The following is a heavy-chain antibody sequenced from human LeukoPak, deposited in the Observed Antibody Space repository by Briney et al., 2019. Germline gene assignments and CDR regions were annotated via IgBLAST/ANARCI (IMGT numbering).Heavy chain of an antibody. D-gene: IGHD3-10*01. V-gene: IGHV1-69*04. CDR1: GGTFSNYA. CDR2: TIPILGVA. CDR3: ARDGMVRGIIDYYGMDV. Sequence: SVKVSCKASGGTFSNYAITWVRQAPGQGLEWMGRTIPILGVASYAQKFQDRVTLTADRSTTTAYMELRSLRSEDTAVYYCARDGMVRGIIDYYGMDVWGQGTTVTVSS. J-gene: IGHJ6*02.